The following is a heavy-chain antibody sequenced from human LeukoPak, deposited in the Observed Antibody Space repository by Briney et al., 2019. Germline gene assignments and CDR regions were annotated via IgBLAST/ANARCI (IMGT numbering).Heavy chain of an antibody. D-gene: IGHD2-2*01. J-gene: IGHJ6*03. CDR3: ARHSEAVVVPARRPLYYYYYYMDV. V-gene: IGHV5-51*01. CDR1: GYSFTSYW. CDR2: IYPGDSDT. Sequence: GESLKISCKGSGYSFTSYWIGWVRQMPGKGLEWMGIIYPGDSDTGYSPSFQGQVTISADKSISTAYLQWSSLKASDTAMYYCARHSEAVVVPARRPLYYYYYYMDVWGKGTTVTVSS.